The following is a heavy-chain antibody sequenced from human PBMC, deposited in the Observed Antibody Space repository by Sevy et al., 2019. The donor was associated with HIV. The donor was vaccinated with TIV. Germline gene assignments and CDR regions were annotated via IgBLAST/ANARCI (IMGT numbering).Heavy chain of an antibody. J-gene: IGHJ4*02. D-gene: IGHD2-8*01. V-gene: IGHV3-23*01. CDR2: LSFGCGKI. CDR1: GFALYEYS. CDR3: AREGCSRPHDY. Sequence: GGSLRLSCAASGFALYEYSMSWIRHAPGKGLEWVATLSFGCGKINYADSVKGRFTISRDNSKNSFYLQMDNLRVEDTALYYCAREGCSRPHDYWGQGTRVTVSS.